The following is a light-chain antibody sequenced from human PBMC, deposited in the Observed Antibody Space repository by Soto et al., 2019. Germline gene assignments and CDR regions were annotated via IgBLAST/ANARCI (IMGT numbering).Light chain of an antibody. V-gene: IGKV3-20*01. CDR3: QQYNKWPLT. CDR2: GAS. CDR1: QSVSSSF. Sequence: EIVLTQSPGTLSLSPGERATLSCRASQSVSSSFLAWYQQKPGQAPRLLIYGASSRATGIPDRFSGSGSGTDFTLTISRLEPEDFEVYYCQQYNKWPLTFGGGTKVDIK. J-gene: IGKJ4*01.